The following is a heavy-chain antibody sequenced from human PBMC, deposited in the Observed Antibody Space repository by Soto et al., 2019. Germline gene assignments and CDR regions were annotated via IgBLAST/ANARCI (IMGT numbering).Heavy chain of an antibody. J-gene: IGHJ4*02. Sequence: GASVKVSCKASGYTFTSYGISWVRQAPGQGLEWMGWISAYNGNTNYAQKLQGRVTMTTDTSTSTAYMELRSLRSDDTAVYYCARESIHLLLLREYYFDYWGQGTLVTVS. CDR2: ISAYNGNT. D-gene: IGHD2-15*01. CDR1: GYTFTSYG. CDR3: ARESIHLLLLREYYFDY. V-gene: IGHV1-18*01.